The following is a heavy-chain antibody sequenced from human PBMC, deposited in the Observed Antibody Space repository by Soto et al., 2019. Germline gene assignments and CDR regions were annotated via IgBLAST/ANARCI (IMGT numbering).Heavy chain of an antibody. CDR3: ARDRYYYXSSGYYEFYYYYYGMDV. J-gene: IGHJ6*02. CDR1: GFTVSSNY. CDR2: IYSGGST. D-gene: IGHD3-22*01. V-gene: IGHV3-53*01. Sequence: GGSLRLSCAASGFTVSSNYMSWVRQAPGKGLEWVSVIYSGGSTYYADSVKGRFTISRDNSKNTLYLQMNSLRAEDTAVYYCARDRYYYXSSGYYEFYYYYYGMDVWGPGTTVTVSS.